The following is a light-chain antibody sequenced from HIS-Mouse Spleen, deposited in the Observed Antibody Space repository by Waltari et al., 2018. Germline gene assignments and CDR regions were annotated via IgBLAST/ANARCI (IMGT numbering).Light chain of an antibody. CDR3: AAWDDSLSGHVV. CDR1: SSNIGSNY. V-gene: IGLV1-47*01. J-gene: IGLJ2*01. Sequence: QSVLTQPPSASGTPGQRVTISCSGSSSNIGSNYVYWYQQLPGTAPKLLINRNNQRPAGVPDRCSGSKSGTAASLAISGLRSEDEADYYCAAWDDSLSGHVVFGGGTKLTVL. CDR2: RNN.